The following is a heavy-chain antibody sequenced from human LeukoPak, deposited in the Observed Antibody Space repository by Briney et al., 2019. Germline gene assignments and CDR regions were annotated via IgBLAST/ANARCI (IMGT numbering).Heavy chain of an antibody. CDR3: AKDSRFRYSGSDYDY. CDR1: GFTFDDYA. CDR2: ISWNSGSI. D-gene: IGHD1-26*01. J-gene: IGHJ4*02. Sequence: PGGSLRLSCAASGFTFDDYAMHWVRQAPGKGLEWVSGISWNSGSIGYADSVKGRFTISRDNAKNSLYLQMNSLRAEDTAVYYCAKDSRFRYSGSDYDYWGQGTLVTVSS. V-gene: IGHV3-9*01.